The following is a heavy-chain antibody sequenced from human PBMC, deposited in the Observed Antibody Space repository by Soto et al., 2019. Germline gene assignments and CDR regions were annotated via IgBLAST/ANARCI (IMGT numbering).Heavy chain of an antibody. J-gene: IGHJ4*02. CDR3: ARVITIFGVVYYDY. Sequence: GASVKVSCKASGYTFTGYYMHWVRQAPGQGLEWMGWINPNSGGTNYAQKFQGRVTMTRDTSISTAYMELSRLRSDDTAVYYCARVITIFGVVYYDYWGQGTLVTVSS. D-gene: IGHD3-3*01. CDR1: GYTFTGYY. V-gene: IGHV1-2*02. CDR2: INPNSGGT.